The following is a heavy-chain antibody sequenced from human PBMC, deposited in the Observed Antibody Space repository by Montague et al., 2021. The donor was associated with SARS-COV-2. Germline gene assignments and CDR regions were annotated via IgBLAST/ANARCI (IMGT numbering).Heavy chain of an antibody. CDR2: ISYDGSNK. Sequence: YLRLSCAASGFTFSSYGIHWVRQAPGKGLEWVAVISYDGSNKHYADSVKGRFTISRDNSKNTLYLQMNSLRAEDTAVYYCAKDQGDCSSSRCFRGWTYNYYGMDVWGQGTTVTVSS. CDR3: AKDQGDCSSSRCFRGWTYNYYGMDV. V-gene: IGHV3-30*18. CDR1: GFTFSSYG. J-gene: IGHJ6*02. D-gene: IGHD2-2*01.